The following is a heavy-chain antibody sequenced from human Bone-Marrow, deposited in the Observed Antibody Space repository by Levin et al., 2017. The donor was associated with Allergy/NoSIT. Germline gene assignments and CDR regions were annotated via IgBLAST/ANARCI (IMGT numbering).Heavy chain of an antibody. CDR1: GGSVSSDTYY. CDR3: ARDDYSDFTGWV. V-gene: IGHV4-61*01. Sequence: PSETLSLTCTVSGGSVSSDTYYWSWIRQPPGKGLEWIGYISSSGRTYYNPSLMSRVTISVHTSKNQFSLKLTSVTPADTAVYYCARDDYSDFTGWVWGQGSLVTVSS. D-gene: IGHD3-9*01. CDR2: ISSSGRT. J-gene: IGHJ4*02.